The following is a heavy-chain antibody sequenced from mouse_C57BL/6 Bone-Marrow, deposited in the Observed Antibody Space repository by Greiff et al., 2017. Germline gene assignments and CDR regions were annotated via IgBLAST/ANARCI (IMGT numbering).Heavy chain of an antibody. J-gene: IGHJ2*01. CDR1: GYTFTSYW. D-gene: IGHD2-5*01. CDR3: ARRCYYSNFFDY. V-gene: IGHV1-72*01. Sequence: VQLQQPGAELVKPGASVKLSCKASGYTFTSYWMHWVKQRPGRGLEWIGRIDPKSGGTKYNEKFKSKATLTVDKPSSTAYMQLSSLTSEDSAVYYCARRCYYSNFFDYWGQGTTLTVSS. CDR2: IDPKSGGT.